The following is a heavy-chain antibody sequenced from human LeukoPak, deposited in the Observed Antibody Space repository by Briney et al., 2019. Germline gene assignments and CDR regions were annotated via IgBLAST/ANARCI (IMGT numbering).Heavy chain of an antibody. CDR2: ISSSSSYI. Sequence: GGSLRLSCAASGFTVSSNYMSWVRQAPGKGLEWVSSISSSSSYIYYADSVKGRFTISRDDAKNSLYLQMNSLRAEDTAVYYCARDPRFLGWAIDYWGQGTLVTVSS. CDR3: ARDPRFLGWAIDY. CDR1: GFTVSSNY. D-gene: IGHD6-19*01. V-gene: IGHV3-21*01. J-gene: IGHJ4*02.